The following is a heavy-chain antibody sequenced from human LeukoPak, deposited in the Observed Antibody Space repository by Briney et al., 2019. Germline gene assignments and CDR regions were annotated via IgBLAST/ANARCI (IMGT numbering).Heavy chain of an antibody. CDR3: ARASDPWLQLN. Sequence: GGSLRLSCAASGFTFSNAWMSWVRQAPGKGLEWVGRIKSKTDGGTTDYAAPVKGRFTISRDDSKNTLYLQMNSLKTEDTAVYYCARASDPWLQLNWGQGTLVTVSS. V-gene: IGHV3-15*01. CDR1: GFTFSNAW. CDR2: IKSKTDGGTT. D-gene: IGHD5-24*01. J-gene: IGHJ4*02.